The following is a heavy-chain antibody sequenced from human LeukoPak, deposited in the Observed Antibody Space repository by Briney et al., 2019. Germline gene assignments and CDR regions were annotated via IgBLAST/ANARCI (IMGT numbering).Heavy chain of an antibody. CDR2: MNPNSGNT. V-gene: IGHV1-8*01. CDR1: GYTFTSYD. D-gene: IGHD6-13*01. J-gene: IGHJ3*02. CDR3: ARSQQLVNDAFDI. Sequence: GASVKVSCKASGYTFTSYDINGVRQAAGQGREWRGWMNPNSGNTGYAQKFQGRVTMTRNTSISTAYMELSSLRSEDTAVYYCARSQQLVNDAFDIWGQGTMVTVSS.